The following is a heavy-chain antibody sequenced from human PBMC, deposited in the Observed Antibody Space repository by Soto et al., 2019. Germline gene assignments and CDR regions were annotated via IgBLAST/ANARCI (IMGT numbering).Heavy chain of an antibody. J-gene: IGHJ4*02. CDR2: IYWDDDK. CDR1: GFSLATSGVG. D-gene: IGHD1-1*01. CDR3: AHRVGLQGNWNGGYFDF. V-gene: IGHV2-5*02. Sequence: QVTLEESGPTRVKPTQTLTLTCTFSGFSLATSGVGVGWVRQPPGKALERLALIYWDDDKRYSPSLRSRLTGTKATSRHQVVLTMTNMDPVDTATYYCAHRVGLQGNWNGGYFDFWGQGALVTVSS.